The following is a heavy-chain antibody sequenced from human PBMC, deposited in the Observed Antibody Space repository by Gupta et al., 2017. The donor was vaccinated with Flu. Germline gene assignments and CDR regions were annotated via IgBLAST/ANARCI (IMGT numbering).Heavy chain of an antibody. J-gene: IGHJ4*02. CDR3: ARDYGGNGGGWFDY. CDR1: GFTLNNYA. Sequence: QVQPVESGGGVVQSGGSLGPPCAASGFTLNNYAMHWVRQAPGKGLEWVAVISYDGSNKYYADSVKGRFTISRDNSKNTLYVQMNSLRAEDTAVYYCARDYGGNGGGWFDYWGQGTLVTVSS. CDR2: ISYDGSNK. D-gene: IGHD4-23*01. V-gene: IGHV3-30-3*01.